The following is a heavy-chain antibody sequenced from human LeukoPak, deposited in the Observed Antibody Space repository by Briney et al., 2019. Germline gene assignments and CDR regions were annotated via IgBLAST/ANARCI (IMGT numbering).Heavy chain of an antibody. J-gene: IGHJ4*02. D-gene: IGHD5-12*01. CDR2: ISAYNGNT. CDR1: GYTFTSYG. CDR3: VRAYSGYDYFAY. Sequence: GASVKVSCKASGYTFTSYGISWVRQAPGQGLEWMGWISAYNGNTNYAQKLQGRVTMTTDTSTSTAYMELRSLRSDDTAVYCCVRAYSGYDYFAYWGQGTLVTVSS. V-gene: IGHV1-18*01.